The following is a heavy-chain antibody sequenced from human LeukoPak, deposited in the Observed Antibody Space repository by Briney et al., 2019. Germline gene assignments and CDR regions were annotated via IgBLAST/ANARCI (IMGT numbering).Heavy chain of an antibody. CDR2: IDQSGGRN. J-gene: IGHJ3*02. V-gene: IGHV3-7*05. D-gene: IGHD3-16*01. CDR1: GFTFSRFW. Sequence: GGSLSLSCAASGFTFSRFWMNWVRQAPGRGLEWVANIDQSGGRNNYVDSVKGRFTISRDNAKSSLFLEMSSLRADDTAVYFCARDVEGGTFDIWGQGTTVTVSS. CDR3: ARDVEGGTFDI.